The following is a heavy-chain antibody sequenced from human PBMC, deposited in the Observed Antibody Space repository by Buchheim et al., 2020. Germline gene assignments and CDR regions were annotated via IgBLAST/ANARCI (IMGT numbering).Heavy chain of an antibody. D-gene: IGHD6-19*01. V-gene: IGHV2-70*15. J-gene: IGHJ4*02. CDR2: IDWDDDK. Sequence: QVTLRESGPALVKPTQTLTLTCTFSGFSLSTSGMCVSWIRQPPGKALEWLARIDWDDDKYYSTSLKTRLTISKDTSKNQVVLTMTNMDPVDTATYYCARNRIAVAGERSPTVSNYFDYWGQGTL. CDR3: ARNRIAVAGERSPTVSNYFDY. CDR1: GFSLSTSGMC.